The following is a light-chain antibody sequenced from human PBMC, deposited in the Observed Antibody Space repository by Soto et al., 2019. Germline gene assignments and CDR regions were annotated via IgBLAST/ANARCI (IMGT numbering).Light chain of an antibody. J-gene: IGLJ7*01. V-gene: IGLV1-40*01. Sequence: QPVLTQPPSVSGAPGQRVTISCTGSSSNIGAGYDVHWYQQLPGTAPKLLIYGNSNRPSGVPDRFSGSKSGTSASLAITGLQAEDKADYSCQSYNSSLSGAVFGGGTQLTVL. CDR1: SSNIGAGYD. CDR3: QSYNSSLSGAV. CDR2: GNS.